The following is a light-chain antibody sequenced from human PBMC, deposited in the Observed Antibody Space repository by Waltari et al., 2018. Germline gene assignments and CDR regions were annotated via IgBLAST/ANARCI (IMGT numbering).Light chain of an antibody. CDR2: DKN. V-gene: IGLV1-51*01. CDR3: ATWDNSLTAVV. Sequence: QSVLTQPPSVSAAPGPKVTISCSGSSSNIGNYYVSWYHQLPGAAPKLLIYDKNKRPSGIPNRFSASKSGTSATLDSTGLQIGDEADYYCATWDNSLTAVVFGGGTKLTVL. J-gene: IGLJ2*01. CDR1: SSNIGNYY.